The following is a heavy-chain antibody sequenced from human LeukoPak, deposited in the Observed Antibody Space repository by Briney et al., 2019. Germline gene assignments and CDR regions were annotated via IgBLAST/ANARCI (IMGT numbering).Heavy chain of an antibody. CDR1: GFTFSSYS. V-gene: IGHV3-21*01. CDR2: ISSTSIYK. Sequence: PGGSLRLSCAASGFTFSSYSMNWVRQAPGKGLEWVSSISSTSIYKYYADSVKGRFTISRDNAKDSLFLQMNSLRAEDTAIYYCARDYGGHGEYFDYWGQGTLVTVSS. CDR3: ARDYGGHGEYFDY. D-gene: IGHD4-23*01. J-gene: IGHJ4*02.